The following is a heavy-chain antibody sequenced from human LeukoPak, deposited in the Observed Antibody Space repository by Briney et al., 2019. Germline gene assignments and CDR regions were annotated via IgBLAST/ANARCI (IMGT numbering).Heavy chain of an antibody. CDR1: GFTFSSYS. CDR3: ARDRDGSGGSSRY. Sequence: GGSLRLSCAASGFTFSSYSMNWVRQAPGKGLEWVSYISSSGSTIYYADSVKGRFTISRDNAKNSLYLQMNSLRAEDTAVYYCARDRDGSGGSSRYWGQGTLVTVSS. J-gene: IGHJ4*02. V-gene: IGHV3-48*04. CDR2: ISSSGSTI. D-gene: IGHD2-15*01.